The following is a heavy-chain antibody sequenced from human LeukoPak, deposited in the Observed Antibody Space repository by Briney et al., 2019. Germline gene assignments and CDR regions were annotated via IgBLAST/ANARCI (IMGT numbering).Heavy chain of an antibody. CDR2: ISWDGGST. J-gene: IGHJ4*02. CDR1: GFTFDDYA. Sequence: GGSLRHSCAASGFTFDDYAMHWVRQAPGKGLEWVSLISWDGGSTYYADSVKGRFTISRDNAKNSLYLQMNSLRAEDMALYYCAKAAPYDILTGYFDYWGQGTLVTVSS. D-gene: IGHD3-9*01. V-gene: IGHV3-43D*03. CDR3: AKAAPYDILTGYFDY.